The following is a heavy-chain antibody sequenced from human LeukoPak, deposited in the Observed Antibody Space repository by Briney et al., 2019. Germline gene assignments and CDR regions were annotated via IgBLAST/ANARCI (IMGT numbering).Heavy chain of an antibody. D-gene: IGHD2-15*01. Sequence: GGSLRLSCAAYGFTFSSYAMHWVRQAPGKGLEWVAVISYDGSNKYYADSVKGRFTISRDNSKNTLYLQMNSLRAEDTAVYYCARDGSGGSSLDYWGQGTLVSVSS. CDR1: GFTFSSYA. V-gene: IGHV3-30-3*01. CDR2: ISYDGSNK. J-gene: IGHJ4*02. CDR3: ARDGSGGSSLDY.